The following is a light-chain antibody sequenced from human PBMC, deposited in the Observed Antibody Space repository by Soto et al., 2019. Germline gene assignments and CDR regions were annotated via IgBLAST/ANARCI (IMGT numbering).Light chain of an antibody. CDR2: DVS. CDR1: SSDVGGYNH. Sequence: QSVLTQPASVSGSPGQSITISCTGTSSDVGGYNHVSWYQQHPGKAPKLIIHDVSDRPSGVSNRFSGSKSGNTASLTISGLQAEDEADYYCSSYTSSSTVVFGGGTQLTVL. CDR3: SSYTSSSTVV. J-gene: IGLJ2*01. V-gene: IGLV2-14*01.